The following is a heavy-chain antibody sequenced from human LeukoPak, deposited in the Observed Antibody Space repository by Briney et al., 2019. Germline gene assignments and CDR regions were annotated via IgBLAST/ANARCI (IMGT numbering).Heavy chain of an antibody. Sequence: GGSLRLSCAASGFIFSSHGMNWVRQAPGKGLVWVSRITSDGSNTNYADSVKGRFTISRDNAKNTLYLHMNSLRAEDTAVYYCARGGRIQLERRGYFDYWGQGTLVTVSS. CDR2: ITSDGSNT. CDR1: GFIFSSHG. J-gene: IGHJ4*02. D-gene: IGHD1-1*01. CDR3: ARGGRIQLERRGYFDY. V-gene: IGHV3-74*01.